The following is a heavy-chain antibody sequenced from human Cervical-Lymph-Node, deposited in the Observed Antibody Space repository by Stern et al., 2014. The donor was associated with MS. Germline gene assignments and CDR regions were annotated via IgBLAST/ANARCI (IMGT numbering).Heavy chain of an antibody. V-gene: IGHV2-5*02. CDR1: GFSLSTSGVG. J-gene: IGHJ4*02. CDR3: ARSYTSTWSRQGYHFDY. D-gene: IGHD6-13*01. Sequence: QVTLRESGPTLVKPTQTLKLTCTFSGFSLSTSGVGVGWNRQPPGKALEWLALIYWEDDKRYSTSTKSRLTISKDTSKSQVVLTMTNMDPVDTATYYCARSYTSTWSRQGYHFDYWGQGTLVTVSS. CDR2: IYWEDDK.